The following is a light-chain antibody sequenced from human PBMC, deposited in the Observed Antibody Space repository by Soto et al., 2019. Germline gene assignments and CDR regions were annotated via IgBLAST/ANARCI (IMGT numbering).Light chain of an antibody. CDR3: QHGGT. CDR2: DAS. Sequence: EIVLTQSPATLSLSPGERATVSCRASQSVSNYLGWYQQKPGQAPRLLIYDASIRATGIPARFSGSGSGTDFTLTISSLEPEDFAVYYCQHGGTFGQGTRLEIK. V-gene: IGKV3-11*01. J-gene: IGKJ5*01. CDR1: QSVSNY.